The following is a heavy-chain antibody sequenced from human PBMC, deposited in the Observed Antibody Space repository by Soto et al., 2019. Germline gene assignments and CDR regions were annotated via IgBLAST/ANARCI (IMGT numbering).Heavy chain of an antibody. J-gene: IGHJ3*02. V-gene: IGHV3-48*02. D-gene: IGHD3-22*01. CDR2: ISSSSSTI. Sequence: EVQLVESGGDLVQPGGSLRLSCAASGFTFSSYSMNWVRQAPGKGLEWVSYISSSSSTIYYADSVKGRFTISRDNAKNSLYLQMNSLRDEDTAVYYCARAFIPYYYDSSGYYHDRNDAFDIWGQGTMVTVSS. CDR1: GFTFSSYS. CDR3: ARAFIPYYYDSSGYYHDRNDAFDI.